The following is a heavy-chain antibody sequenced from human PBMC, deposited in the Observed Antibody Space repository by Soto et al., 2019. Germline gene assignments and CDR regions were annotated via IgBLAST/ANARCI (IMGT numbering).Heavy chain of an antibody. CDR3: ARDYYYDSSGYYRNYYYGMDV. V-gene: IGHV1-18*04. Sequence: QVPLVQSGAEVKKPGASVKVSCKASGYTFTSYGISWVRQAPGQGLEWMGWISAYNGNTNYAQKLQGRVTMTTDTSTSTAYMELRSLRSDDTAVYYCARDYYYDSSGYYRNYYYGMDVWGQGTTVTVSS. CDR1: GYTFTSYG. CDR2: ISAYNGNT. J-gene: IGHJ6*02. D-gene: IGHD3-22*01.